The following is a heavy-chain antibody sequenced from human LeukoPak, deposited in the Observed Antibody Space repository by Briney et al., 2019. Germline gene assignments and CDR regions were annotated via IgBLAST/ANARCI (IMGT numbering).Heavy chain of an antibody. V-gene: IGHV1-2*06. D-gene: IGHD1-26*01. CDR1: GYTFTGYY. Sequence: ASVKVSCKASGYTFTGYYMHWVRQAPGQGLEWMGRINPNSGGTNYAQKFQGRVTMTRDTSISTAYMELSRLRSDDTAVYYCARGREIGYYFDYWGQGTLVTVSS. CDR3: ARGREIGYYFDY. CDR2: INPNSGGT. J-gene: IGHJ4*02.